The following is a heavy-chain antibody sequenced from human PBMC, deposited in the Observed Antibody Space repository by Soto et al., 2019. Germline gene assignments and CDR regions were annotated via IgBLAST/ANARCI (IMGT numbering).Heavy chain of an antibody. CDR3: ARGYRAAAADVDNAEYFQH. CDR2: IIPIFGTA. J-gene: IGHJ1*01. V-gene: IGHV1-69*13. Sequence: ASVKVSCKASGGTFSSYAISWVRQAPGQGLEWMGGIIPIFGTANYAQKFQGRVTITADESTSTAYMELSSLRSEDTAVYYCARGYRAAAADVDNAEYFQHWGQGTLVTVSS. D-gene: IGHD6-13*01. CDR1: GGTFSSYA.